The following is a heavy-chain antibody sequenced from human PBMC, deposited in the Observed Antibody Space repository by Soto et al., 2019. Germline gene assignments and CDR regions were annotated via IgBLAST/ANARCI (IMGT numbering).Heavy chain of an antibody. CDR1: GGTFSSYT. CDR2: IIPILGIA. J-gene: IGHJ5*02. V-gene: IGHV1-69*04. CDR3: ARDWNYYWFDP. D-gene: IGHD1-7*01. Sequence: SVKVSCKASGGTFSSYTISWVRQAPGQGLEWMGRIIPILGIANYAQKFQGRVTITADKSTSTAYMELSSLRSEDTAVYYCARDWNYYWFDPWGQGTLVTVSS.